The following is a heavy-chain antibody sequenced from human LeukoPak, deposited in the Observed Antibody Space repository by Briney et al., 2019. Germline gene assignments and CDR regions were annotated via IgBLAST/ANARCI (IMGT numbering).Heavy chain of an antibody. D-gene: IGHD6-13*01. Sequence: GGSLRLSCAASGFTFDDYGMSWVRQAPGKGLEWVSGINWNGGSTGYADSGKGRFTISRDNAKNSLYLQMNSLRAEDTALYYCARVTAAAEPGAFDIWGQGTMVTVSS. CDR1: GFTFDDYG. V-gene: IGHV3-20*04. J-gene: IGHJ3*02. CDR3: ARVTAAAEPGAFDI. CDR2: INWNGGST.